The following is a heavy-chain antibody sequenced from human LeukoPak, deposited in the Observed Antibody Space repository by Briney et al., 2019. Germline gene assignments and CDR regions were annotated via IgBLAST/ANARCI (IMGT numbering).Heavy chain of an antibody. D-gene: IGHD5-24*01. CDR3: ARERDGYNVFDY. J-gene: IGHJ4*02. CDR2: ISSSSSYI. CDR1: GFTFSSYS. Sequence: GGSLRLSCAASGFTFSSYSMNWVRQAPGKGLEWVSSISSSSSYIYYADSVKGRFTISRDNAKNSLYLQMSSLRAEDTAVYYCARERDGYNVFDYWGQGTLVTVSS. V-gene: IGHV3-21*01.